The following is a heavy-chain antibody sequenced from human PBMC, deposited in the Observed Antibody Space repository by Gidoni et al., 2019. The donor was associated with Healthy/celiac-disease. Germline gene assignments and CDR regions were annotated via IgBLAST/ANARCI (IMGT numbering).Heavy chain of an antibody. V-gene: IGHV3-30*18. CDR1: GFTFSSYG. D-gene: IGHD3-10*01. J-gene: IGHJ4*02. CDR2: ISYDGSNK. CDR3: AKVSLGFAQIDY. Sequence: QVQLVEPGGGVVQPGRSLRLSCAASGFTFSSYGMHWVRQAPGKGLEWVAVISYDGSNKYYADSVKGRFTISRDNSKNTLYLQMNSLRAEDTAVYYCAKVSLGFAQIDYWGQGTLVTVSS.